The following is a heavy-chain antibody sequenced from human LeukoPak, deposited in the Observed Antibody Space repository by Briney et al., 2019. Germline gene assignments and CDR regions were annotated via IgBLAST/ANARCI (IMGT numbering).Heavy chain of an antibody. CDR2: IYSGGST. CDR3: ARGTTYYDSWSGYSKGVYFDY. D-gene: IGHD3-3*01. CDR1: GFTVSSNY. Sequence: GGSLRLSCAASGFTVSSNYMSWVRQAPGKGLEWVSVIYSGGSTYYADSVKGRFTISRHNSKNTLYLQMNSLRAEDTAVYYCARGTTYYDSWSGYSKGVYFDYWGQGTLVTVSS. J-gene: IGHJ4*02. V-gene: IGHV3-53*04.